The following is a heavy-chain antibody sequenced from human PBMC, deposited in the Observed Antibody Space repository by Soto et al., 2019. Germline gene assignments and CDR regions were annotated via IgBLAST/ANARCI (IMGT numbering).Heavy chain of an antibody. V-gene: IGHV3-7*01. J-gene: IGHJ4*02. CDR2: IKQDGSEK. CDR1: GFTFSNYW. CDR3: ARGPFDY. Sequence: EVQLVESGGGLVQPGGSLRLSCAASGFTFSNYWMSWVRQAPGKGLEWVANIKQDGSEKYYVDSVKGRFTISRDNAKNSLYLHMNSLRAEDTAVYYCARGPFDYWGQGTLVTVSS.